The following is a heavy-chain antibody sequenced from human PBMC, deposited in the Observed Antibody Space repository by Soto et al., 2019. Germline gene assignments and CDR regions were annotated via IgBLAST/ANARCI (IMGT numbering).Heavy chain of an antibody. D-gene: IGHD6-19*01. V-gene: IGHV3-74*01. CDR3: ARGGIAVQ. CDR1: GFTFSNNW. Sequence: GGSLRLSCAASGFTFSNNWMHWVRQAPGKGPVWVSRINSDGSSTYYADSVKGRFTISRDNAKNTLYLQMNSLRVDDTAVYYCARGGIAVQWGQGTLVTVSS. CDR2: INSDGSST. J-gene: IGHJ4*02.